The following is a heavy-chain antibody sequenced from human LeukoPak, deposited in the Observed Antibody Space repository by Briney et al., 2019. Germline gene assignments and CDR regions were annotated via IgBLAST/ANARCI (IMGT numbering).Heavy chain of an antibody. CDR1: GYTFTSYY. J-gene: IGHJ4*02. V-gene: IGHV1-46*01. D-gene: IGHD1-26*01. CDR2: INPSGGST. Sequence: ASVKVSCKASGYTFTSYYMHWVRQAPGQGLEWMGIINPSGGSTSYAQKFQGRVTMTRDTSTSTVYMELSSLRSEDTAVYYCARDAPPGRPIVGATWGFDYWGQGTLVTVSS. CDR3: ARDAPPGRPIVGATWGFDY.